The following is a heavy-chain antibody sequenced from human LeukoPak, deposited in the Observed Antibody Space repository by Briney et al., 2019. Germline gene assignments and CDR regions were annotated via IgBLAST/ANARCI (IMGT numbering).Heavy chain of an antibody. V-gene: IGHV3-21*04. D-gene: IGHD3-22*01. CDR1: GFTFSSYS. J-gene: IGHJ4*02. CDR3: AKDRYHSTGYYFDY. Sequence: GGSLRLSCAASGFTFSSYSMNWVRQAPGKGLEWVSSISSSSSYIYYADSVKGRFTISRDNSKNTLYLQMNSLRAEDTAVYYCAKDRYHSTGYYFDYWGQGTLVTVSS. CDR2: ISSSSSYI.